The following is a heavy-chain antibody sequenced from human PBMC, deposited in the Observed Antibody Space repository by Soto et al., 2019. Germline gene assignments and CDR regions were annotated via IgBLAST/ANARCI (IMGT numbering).Heavy chain of an antibody. CDR2: INPNSGGT. CDR3: AREVAAAGTWGYYYYGMDV. CDR1: GFTFSSYG. Sequence: PGGSLRLSCAASGFTFSSYGMHWVRQAPGQGLEWMGWINPNSGGTNYAQKFQGWVTMTRDTSISTAYMELSRLRSDDTAVYYCAREVAAAGTWGYYYYGMDVWGQGTTVTVSS. J-gene: IGHJ6*02. V-gene: IGHV1-2*04. D-gene: IGHD6-13*01.